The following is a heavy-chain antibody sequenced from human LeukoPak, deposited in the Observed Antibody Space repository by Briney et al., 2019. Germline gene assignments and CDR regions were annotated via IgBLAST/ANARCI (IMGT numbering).Heavy chain of an antibody. V-gene: IGHV4-61*02. J-gene: IGHJ5*02. Sequence: SETLSLTCTVSGGSISSGNYYWSWIRKPAGKGLEWIGRIHSSGSTNYKPSLKSRVIISLDTSRNQFSLRLSSVTAADTAVYYCARLRGATVAHNWFVPWGQGTLVTVSS. CDR1: GGSISSGNYY. CDR3: ARLRGATVAHNWFVP. D-gene: IGHD6-19*01. CDR2: IHSSGST.